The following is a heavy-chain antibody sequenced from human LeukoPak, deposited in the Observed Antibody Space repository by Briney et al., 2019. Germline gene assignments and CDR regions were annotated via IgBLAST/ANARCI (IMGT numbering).Heavy chain of an antibody. V-gene: IGHV3-11*01. CDR1: GFTFSDYY. CDR3: SGYSGYDSIDY. CDR2: ISSSGSTI. D-gene: IGHD5-12*01. J-gene: IGHJ4*02. Sequence: GGSLRLSCAASGFTFSDYYMSWIRQAPGKGLEWVSYISSSGSTIYYADSVKGRFTISRDNAKNSLYLQMNSLRAEDTAVYYCSGYSGYDSIDYWGQGTLVTVSS.